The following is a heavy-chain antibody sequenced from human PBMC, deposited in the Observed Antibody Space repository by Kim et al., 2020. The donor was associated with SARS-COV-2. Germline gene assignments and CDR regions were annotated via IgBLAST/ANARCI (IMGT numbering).Heavy chain of an antibody. CDR2: IKQDGSEK. CDR1: GFTFSSYW. CDR3: ARDGGFIAVAGTEYYFDY. D-gene: IGHD6-19*01. J-gene: IGHJ4*02. Sequence: GGSLRLSCAASGFTFSSYWMSWVRQAPGKGLEWVANIKQDGSEKYYVDSVKGRFTISRDNAKNSLYLQMNSLRAEDTAVYYCARDGGFIAVAGTEYYFDYWGQGTLVTVSS. V-gene: IGHV3-7*01.